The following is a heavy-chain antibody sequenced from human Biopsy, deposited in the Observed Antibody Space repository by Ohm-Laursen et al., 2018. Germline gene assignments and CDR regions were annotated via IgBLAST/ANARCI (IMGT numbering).Heavy chain of an antibody. CDR1: GYTFTGYH. Sequence: ASVKVSCNASGYTFTGYHVHRVRQAPGQGLEWMGWINAKTGDTNYAQKFQGRVTMTRDTSISTAYVDLSSLRSDDTAVYYCTRGGYYYDSLAYYYWFDPWGQGTLVTVSS. D-gene: IGHD3-22*01. CDR2: INAKTGDT. CDR3: TRGGYYYDSLAYYYWFDP. V-gene: IGHV1-2*02. J-gene: IGHJ5*02.